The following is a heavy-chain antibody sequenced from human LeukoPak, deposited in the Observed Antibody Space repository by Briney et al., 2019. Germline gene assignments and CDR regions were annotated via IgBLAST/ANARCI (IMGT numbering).Heavy chain of an antibody. Sequence: SSETLSLTCAVYGGSFSGYCWSWIRQPPGKGLEWIGEINHSGSTNYNPSLKSRVTISVDTSKNQFSLKLSSVTAADTAVYYCAREEIDKGYFDYWGQGTLVTVSS. CDR3: AREEIDKGYFDY. CDR1: GGSFSGYC. CDR2: INHSGST. D-gene: IGHD3-9*01. V-gene: IGHV4-34*01. J-gene: IGHJ4*02.